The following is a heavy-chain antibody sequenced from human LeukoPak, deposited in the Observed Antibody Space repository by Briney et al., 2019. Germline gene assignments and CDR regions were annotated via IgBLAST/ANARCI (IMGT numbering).Heavy chain of an antibody. V-gene: IGHV1-2*02. Sequence: ASVKVSCRSSGYTFTGYHLHWVRQAPGQGLEWMGWIIPNSGGTNYAQKFQGRVTMTRDTSISTAYMDVSRLRSDDTAVYYCARGGAAPEGYWFFDLWGRGTLVTVSS. J-gene: IGHJ2*01. CDR1: GYTFTGYH. CDR2: IIPNSGGT. CDR3: ARGGAAPEGYWFFDL. D-gene: IGHD6-13*01.